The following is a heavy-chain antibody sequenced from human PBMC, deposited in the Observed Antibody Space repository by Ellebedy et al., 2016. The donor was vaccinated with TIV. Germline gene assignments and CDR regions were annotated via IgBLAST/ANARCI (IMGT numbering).Heavy chain of an antibody. Sequence: GESLKISCQGPGDSFTNRWIGWVRQMPGKGLEWMGITHADGSDTRYSPLFQGQVTISADKSISTAYLHWSSLKASDTAMYYCALPAASTPYYFDFWGQGTLVTVSS. CDR2: THADGSDT. J-gene: IGHJ4*02. CDR1: GDSFTNRW. D-gene: IGHD2-15*01. V-gene: IGHV5-51*01. CDR3: ALPAASTPYYFDF.